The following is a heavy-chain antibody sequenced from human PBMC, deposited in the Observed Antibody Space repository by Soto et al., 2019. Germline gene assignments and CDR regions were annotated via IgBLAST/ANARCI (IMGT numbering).Heavy chain of an antibody. Sequence: GGSLRLACAASDFSFSTYPMSWVRQPPGKGLEWVSTISDNGDSKYYAASVQGRFTISRDNSKNTVYLLMNSLSAEDTAPYYCAQVHGSGTYYNFPDYWGQGTLVTVSS. V-gene: IGHV3-23*01. CDR3: AQVHGSGTYYNFPDY. D-gene: IGHD3-10*01. J-gene: IGHJ4*02. CDR2: ISDNGDSK. CDR1: DFSFSTYP.